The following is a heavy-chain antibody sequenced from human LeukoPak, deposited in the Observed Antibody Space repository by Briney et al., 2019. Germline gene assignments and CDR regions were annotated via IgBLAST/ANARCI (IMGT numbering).Heavy chain of an antibody. V-gene: IGHV3-21*01. Sequence: GGSLRLSCAASGFTFSSYSMNWVRQAPGKGLEWVSSISSSSSYIYYADSVKGRFTISRDNSKNTLYLQMNSLRAEDTAVYYCAKSDSSGPPSDYWGQGTLVTVSS. CDR1: GFTFSSYS. CDR3: AKSDSSGPPSDY. CDR2: ISSSSSYI. J-gene: IGHJ4*02. D-gene: IGHD3-22*01.